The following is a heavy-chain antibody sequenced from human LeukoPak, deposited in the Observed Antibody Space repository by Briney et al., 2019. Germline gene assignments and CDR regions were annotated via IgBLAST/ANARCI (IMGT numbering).Heavy chain of an antibody. J-gene: IGHJ4*02. V-gene: IGHV5-51*01. CDR3: ARPIIFLVNRKLTYYFDY. CDR1: GFTFTNYW. Sequence: PGGSLRLSCAASGFTFTNYWIGWVRQMPGKGLEWMGIIYPGDSETRYSPSFQGQVTISADKTTNTAYLQWSSLKASDTAIYYCARPIIFLVNRKLTYYFDYWGQGTLVTVSS. CDR2: IYPGDSET. D-gene: IGHD1-14*01.